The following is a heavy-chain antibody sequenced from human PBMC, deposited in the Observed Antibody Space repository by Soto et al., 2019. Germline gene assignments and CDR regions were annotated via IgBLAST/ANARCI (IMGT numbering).Heavy chain of an antibody. D-gene: IGHD4-17*01. CDR1: GGSISSYY. J-gene: IGHJ2*01. Sequence: SETLSLTCTVSGGSISSYYWSWIRQPPGKGLEWIGYIYYSGSTNYNPSLKSRVTISVDTSKNQFSLKLSSVTAADTAVYYCARWTTVTFIRSWYFDLWGRGTLVTVSS. CDR2: IYYSGST. V-gene: IGHV4-59*01. CDR3: ARWTTVTFIRSWYFDL.